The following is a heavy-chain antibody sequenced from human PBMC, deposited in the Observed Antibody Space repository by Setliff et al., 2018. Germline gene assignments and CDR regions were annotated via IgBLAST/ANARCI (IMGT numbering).Heavy chain of an antibody. CDR1: GGSISSGDYY. Sequence: SETLSLTCTVSGGSISSGDYYWSWIRQPPGKGLEWIGYIYDSGSTYYNPSLKSRVTISVDTSKNQFSLKLSSVTAADTAVYYCARERAVAGEIDYWGQGTLVTVSS. J-gene: IGHJ4*02. V-gene: IGHV4-30-4*08. CDR2: IYDSGST. CDR3: ARERAVAGEIDY. D-gene: IGHD6-19*01.